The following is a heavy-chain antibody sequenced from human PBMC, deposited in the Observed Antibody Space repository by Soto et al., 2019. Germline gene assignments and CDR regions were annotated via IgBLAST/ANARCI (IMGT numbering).Heavy chain of an antibody. V-gene: IGHV1-69*12. CDR1: GGTFSSYA. CDR3: ARDRRGRITMVRGVSDGMDV. CDR2: IIPIFGTA. Sequence: QVQLVQSGAEVKKPGSSVKVSCKASGGTFSSYAMSWVRQAPGHGLEWMGGIIPIFGTANYAQKFHGRVTITADEYTSTAYMKLSSLRSEDTAVYYCARDRRGRITMVRGVSDGMDVWGQGTTVTVSS. J-gene: IGHJ6*02. D-gene: IGHD3-10*01.